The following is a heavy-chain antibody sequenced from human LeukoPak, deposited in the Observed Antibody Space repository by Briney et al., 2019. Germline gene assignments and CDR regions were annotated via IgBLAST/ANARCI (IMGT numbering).Heavy chain of an antibody. CDR2: IYTSGST. Sequence: SETLSLTCTVSGGSISSYYWSWIRQPAGKGLEWIGRIYTSGSTNYNPSLKSRVTMPVGTSKNQFSLKLSSVTAADTAVYYCARDIQQWLDRDAFDIWGQGTMVTVSS. J-gene: IGHJ3*02. V-gene: IGHV4-4*07. D-gene: IGHD6-19*01. CDR1: GGSISSYY. CDR3: ARDIQQWLDRDAFDI.